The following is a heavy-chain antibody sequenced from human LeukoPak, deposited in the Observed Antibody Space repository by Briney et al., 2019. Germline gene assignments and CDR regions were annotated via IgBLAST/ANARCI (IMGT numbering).Heavy chain of an antibody. CDR2: ISYSGGRT. CDR3: AKISDSGGFFYGGVFDI. D-gene: IGHD3-22*01. Sequence: QTWGSLRLSCAASGFIFSSYAMSWVRQAPGKGLEWVLGISYSGGRTYYADSVKGRFTVSRDNSKNTLYLQMHSLRADDTAVYYCAKISDSGGFFYGGVFDIWGQGTMVTVS. V-gene: IGHV3-23*01. J-gene: IGHJ3*02. CDR1: GFIFSSYA.